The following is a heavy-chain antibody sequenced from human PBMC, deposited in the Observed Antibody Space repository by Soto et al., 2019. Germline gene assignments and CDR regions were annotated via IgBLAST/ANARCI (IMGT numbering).Heavy chain of an antibody. Sequence: ASVKVSCKASGYTFTSYGISWVRQAPGQGLEWMGWISAYNGNTNYAQKLQGRVTMTTDTSTSTAYMELRSLRSDDTAVYSCAAHSTLHNWFDPWGQGTLVTVSS. J-gene: IGHJ5*02. CDR3: AAHSTLHNWFDP. CDR1: GYTFTSYG. V-gene: IGHV1-18*04. D-gene: IGHD4-4*01. CDR2: ISAYNGNT.